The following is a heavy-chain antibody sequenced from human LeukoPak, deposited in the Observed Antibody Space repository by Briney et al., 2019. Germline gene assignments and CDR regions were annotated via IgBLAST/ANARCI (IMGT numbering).Heavy chain of an antibody. D-gene: IGHD3-9*01. V-gene: IGHV4-30-4*01. CDR2: IYYSGST. J-gene: IGHJ3*02. Sequence: SETLSLTCTVSGGSISSGDYYWSWIRQPPGKGLEWIGYIYYSGSTYYNPSLKSRVTISVDTSKNQFSLKLSSVTAADTAVYYCARVYYDILTGYSGAAFDIWGQGTMVTVSS. CDR1: GGSISSGDYY. CDR3: ARVYYDILTGYSGAAFDI.